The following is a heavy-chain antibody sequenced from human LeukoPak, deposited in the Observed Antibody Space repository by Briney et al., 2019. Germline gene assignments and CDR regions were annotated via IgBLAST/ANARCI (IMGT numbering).Heavy chain of an antibody. CDR2: IYYSGST. CDR1: GGSIIGYY. Sequence: SETLSLTCTVSGGSIIGYYWSWIRQPPGKGLEWIGYIYYSGSTNYNPSPKSRLTISIDTSENQFSLKLSSVTATDTAVYYCAREYSSSSGRRAFDIWGQGTMVTVSS. CDR3: AREYSSSSGRRAFDI. V-gene: IGHV4-59*08. J-gene: IGHJ3*02. D-gene: IGHD6-6*01.